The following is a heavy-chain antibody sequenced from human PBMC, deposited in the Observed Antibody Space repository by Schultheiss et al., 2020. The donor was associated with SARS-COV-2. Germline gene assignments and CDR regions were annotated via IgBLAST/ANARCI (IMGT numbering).Heavy chain of an antibody. CDR2: INHSGST. V-gene: IGHV4-34*01. J-gene: IGHJ3*02. D-gene: IGHD6-13*01. Sequence: SETLSLTCAVYGGSFSGYYWSWIRQPPGKGLEWIGEINHSGSTNYNPSLKSRVTISVDTSKNQFSLQLNSVTPEDTAVYYCARAVAGAFDIWGQGTMVTVSS. CDR1: GGSFSGYY. CDR3: ARAVAGAFDI.